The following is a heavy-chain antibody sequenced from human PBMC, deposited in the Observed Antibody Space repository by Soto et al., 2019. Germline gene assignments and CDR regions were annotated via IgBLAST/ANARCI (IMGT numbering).Heavy chain of an antibody. Sequence: QVQLVESGGGVVQPGRSLRLSCAASGFTFSSYGMHWVRQAPGKGLEWVAVISYDGSNKYYADSVKGRFTISRDNSKNTLYLQMNSLRAEDTAVYYCAKDDYSNRYYYYGMDVWGQGTTVTVSS. CDR2: ISYDGSNK. J-gene: IGHJ6*02. CDR3: AKDDYSNRYYYYGMDV. D-gene: IGHD4-4*01. CDR1: GFTFSSYG. V-gene: IGHV3-30*18.